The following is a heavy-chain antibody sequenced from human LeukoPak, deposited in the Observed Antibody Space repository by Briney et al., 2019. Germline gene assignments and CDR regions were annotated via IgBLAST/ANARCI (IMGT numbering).Heavy chain of an antibody. D-gene: IGHD6-19*01. J-gene: IGHJ5*02. CDR3: VRVAGWHWFDP. V-gene: IGHV3-30*03. CDR2: VPYDGTSP. CDR1: GFTSNSHH. Sequence: GGSLRLSCAVSGFTSNSHHIHWVRQAPNKGLDWVAVVPYDGTSPLHAASVNGRFTISRDNSKNTVYLQMNNMRVDDTAVYYCVRVAGWHWFDPWGQGALVTVSS.